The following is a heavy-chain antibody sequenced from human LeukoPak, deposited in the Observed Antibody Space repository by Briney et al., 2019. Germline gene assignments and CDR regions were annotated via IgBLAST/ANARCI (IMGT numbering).Heavy chain of an antibody. Sequence: GGSLRLSCGASGFTFSNYVISWVRQAPGKGLEWVSIIYSDGRTYYADSVQGRFTISRDNSRNTMYLQMNSLRAEDSAVYYCARDPGYDYGYDYWGQGTLVTVSS. D-gene: IGHD5-18*01. CDR1: GFTFSNYV. V-gene: IGHV3-53*01. CDR2: IYSDGRT. CDR3: ARDPGYDYGYDY. J-gene: IGHJ4*02.